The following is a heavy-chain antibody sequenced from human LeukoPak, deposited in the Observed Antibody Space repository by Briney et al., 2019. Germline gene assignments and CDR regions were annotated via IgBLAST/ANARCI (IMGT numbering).Heavy chain of an antibody. CDR2: ISAYNGNT. Sequence: ASVKVSCKASGYTFTSYGISWVRQAPGQGLVWMGWISAYNGNTKYAQKLQGRVTMTTDTPTSTAYMALRSLRSDDTAVYFCARVRVVAAALDWFGPWGQGTLVTVSS. CDR1: GYTFTSYG. D-gene: IGHD2-15*01. V-gene: IGHV1-18*01. J-gene: IGHJ5*02. CDR3: ARVRVVAAALDWFGP.